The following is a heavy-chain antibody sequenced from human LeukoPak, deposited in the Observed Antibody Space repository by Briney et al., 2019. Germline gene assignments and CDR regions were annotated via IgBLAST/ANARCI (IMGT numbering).Heavy chain of an antibody. CDR2: IKQDGSEK. CDR3: AKDTYPREAAAVGYFDY. V-gene: IGHV3-7*03. J-gene: IGHJ4*02. CDR1: GFTFSSYW. D-gene: IGHD6-13*01. Sequence: GGSLRLSCAASGFTFSSYWMSWVRQAPGKGLEWVANIKQDGSEKYYVDSVKGRFTISRDNAKNSLYLQMNSLRAEDTALYYCAKDTYPREAAAVGYFDYWGQGTLVTVSS.